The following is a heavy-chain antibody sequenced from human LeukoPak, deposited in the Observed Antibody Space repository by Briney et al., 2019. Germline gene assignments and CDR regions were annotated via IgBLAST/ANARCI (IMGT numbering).Heavy chain of an antibody. CDR3: ARRTPAVDTAMTDY. D-gene: IGHD5-18*01. J-gene: IGHJ4*02. V-gene: IGHV3-74*01. Sequence: GGSLRLSCAASGFTFSSYWMHWVRQAPGKGLVWVSRINSDGSSTSYADSVKGRFTISRDNAKNTLYLQMNSPRAEDTAVYYCARRTPAVDTAMTDYWGQGTLVTVSS. CDR1: GFTFSSYW. CDR2: INSDGSST.